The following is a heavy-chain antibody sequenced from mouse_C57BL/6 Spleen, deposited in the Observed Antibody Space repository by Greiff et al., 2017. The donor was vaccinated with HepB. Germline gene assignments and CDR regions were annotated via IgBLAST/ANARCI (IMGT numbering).Heavy chain of an antibody. CDR3: ARTGGSPRFAD. CDR1: GYTFPSYW. CDR2: IDPQSGGT. V-gene: IGHV1-72*01. D-gene: IGHD1-1*01. J-gene: IGHJ3*01. Sequence: QVQLQQPGAELVKPGASVKLSCKASGYTFPSYWMHWVKQRPGRGLEWIGRIDPQSGGTTYNEQFKSTATLTVDQPSSTAYMQLSSLTSEDAAVYYCARTGGSPRFADWGQGTLVTVSA.